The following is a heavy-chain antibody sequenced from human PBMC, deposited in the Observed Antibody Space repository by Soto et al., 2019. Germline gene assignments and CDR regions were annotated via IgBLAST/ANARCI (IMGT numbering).Heavy chain of an antibody. CDR1: GYTFTNYY. J-gene: IGHJ4*02. Sequence: QVQLVQSGAEVKKPGASVKVSCEASGYTFTNYYIPWVRQAPGQGLEWMAVINPSGGSTRYAQKFQGRVTMTRDTSTSTVYMELSSLRSEDTAVYYCAKTYGFLGGYYFDYWGQGTRVTVSS. V-gene: IGHV1-46*01. CDR3: AKTYGFLGGYYFDY. D-gene: IGHD3-16*01. CDR2: INPSGGST.